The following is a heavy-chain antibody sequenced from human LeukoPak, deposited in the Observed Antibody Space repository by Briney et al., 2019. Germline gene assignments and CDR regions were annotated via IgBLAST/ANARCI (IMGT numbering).Heavy chain of an antibody. CDR2: ISAYNGNT. J-gene: IGHJ4*02. CDR3: AREGNSILRNGDFDY. CDR1: GYTFTSYG. D-gene: IGHD2-21*01. V-gene: IGHV1-18*01. Sequence: ASVKVSCKASGYTFTSYGISWVRQAPGQGLEWMGWISAYNGNTNYAQKLQGRVTMTTDTSTSTAYMELRSLRSDDTAVYYCAREGNSILRNGDFDYWGQGTLVTVSS.